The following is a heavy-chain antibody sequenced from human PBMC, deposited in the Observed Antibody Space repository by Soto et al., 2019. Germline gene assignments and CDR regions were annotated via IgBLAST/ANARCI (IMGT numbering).Heavy chain of an antibody. CDR3: ARSAHQRENYSGLDV. CDR2: INPSGDST. D-gene: IGHD1-26*01. J-gene: IGHJ6*02. Sequence: QVQLVQSGAEVRSPGASVKVSCTASGDSFTNYFIHWVRQAPGQGLEWMAIINPSGDSTTSSQKFQGRVTMNRDAPTSTFYLELSNLRSEDTAAYYCARSAHQRENYSGLDVWGQGTTVTVSS. CDR1: GDSFTNYF. V-gene: IGHV1-46*01.